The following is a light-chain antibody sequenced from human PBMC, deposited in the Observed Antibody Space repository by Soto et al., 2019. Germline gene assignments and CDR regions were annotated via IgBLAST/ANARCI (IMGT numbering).Light chain of an antibody. Sequence: EIVLTQSPATLSLSPGERATLSCRASQSVSSYFAWYQQKPGQAPRLLIYDASNRATGIPARFSGSGSGTDFTPTISRLEPEDFAVYYCQQRSNWPPWTFGQGTKVEI. CDR1: QSVSSY. V-gene: IGKV3-11*01. J-gene: IGKJ1*01. CDR2: DAS. CDR3: QQRSNWPPWT.